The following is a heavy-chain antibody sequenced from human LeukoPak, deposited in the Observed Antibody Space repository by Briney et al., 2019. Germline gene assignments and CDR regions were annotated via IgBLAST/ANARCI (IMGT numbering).Heavy chain of an antibody. D-gene: IGHD3-10*01. J-gene: IGHJ6*03. CDR1: GGSISSYY. CDR3: ARTTYYYGSGSSRGYYYMDV. Sequence: SETLSLTCSVSGGSISSYYWSWIRQPPGKGLEWSGYIYYSGSINYNPSLKSRVTISVDTSKSQFSLKLSSVTAADTAVYYCARTTYYYGSGSSRGYYYMDVWGKGTTVTVSS. CDR2: IYYSGSI. V-gene: IGHV4-59*01.